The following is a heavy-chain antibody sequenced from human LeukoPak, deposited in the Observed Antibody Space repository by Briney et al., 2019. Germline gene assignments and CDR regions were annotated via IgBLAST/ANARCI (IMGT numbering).Heavy chain of an antibody. D-gene: IGHD4-17*01. CDR3: ARPGLSYGDNGFFFDY. J-gene: IGHJ4*02. CDR2: INPNSGGT. CDR1: GYTFTGYY. Sequence: GASVKVSCKASGYTFTGYYMHWVRQAPGQGLEWMGWINPNSGGTNYAQKFQGRVTMTTDTSTSTAYMELSSLRSDDTAVYYCARPGLSYGDNGFFFDYWGQGTLVTVSS. V-gene: IGHV1-2*02.